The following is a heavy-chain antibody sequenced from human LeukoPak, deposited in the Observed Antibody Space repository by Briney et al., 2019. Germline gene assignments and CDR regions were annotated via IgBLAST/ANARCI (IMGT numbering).Heavy chain of an antibody. D-gene: IGHD3-22*01. CDR3: AAGVYYYDSSGYIPGLDY. Sequence: SETLSLTCTVSGGSISSYYWSWIRQPPGKGLEWIGYIFYSGSTNFNPSFKRRVTISVDTAKNQFSLKLSSVTAADTAVYYCAAGVYYYDSSGYIPGLDYWGQGTLVTVSS. CDR1: GGSISSYY. V-gene: IGHV4-59*01. CDR2: IFYSGST. J-gene: IGHJ4*02.